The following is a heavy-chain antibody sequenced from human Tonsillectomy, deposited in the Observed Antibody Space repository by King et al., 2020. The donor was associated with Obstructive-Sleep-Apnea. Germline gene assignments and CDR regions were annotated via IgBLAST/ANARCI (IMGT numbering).Heavy chain of an antibody. CDR2: ISAYNGNT. CDR1: GYTFTSYG. CDR3: ARDAGSGSSYSPGGYYYGMDV. Sequence: QLVQSGAEVKKPGASVKVSCKASGYTFTSYGISWVRQAPGQGLEWMGWISAYNGNTNYAQKLQGRVTMTTDTSTSTAYMELGSMRSDYTAVYYCARDAGSGSSYSPGGYYYGMDVWGQGTTVTVSS. V-gene: IGHV1-18*04. J-gene: IGHJ6*02. D-gene: IGHD3-10*01.